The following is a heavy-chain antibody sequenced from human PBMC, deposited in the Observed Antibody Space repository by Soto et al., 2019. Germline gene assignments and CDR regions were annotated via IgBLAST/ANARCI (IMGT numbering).Heavy chain of an antibody. CDR1: GGSISSYY. CDR3: ARGSDFGVVYMHAFDI. J-gene: IGHJ3*02. V-gene: IGHV4-59*01. D-gene: IGHD3-3*01. CDR2: IYYSGST. Sequence: PSDTLSLTCTVSGGSISSYYWSWIRQPPGKGLEWIGYIYYSGSTNYNPSLKSRVIISVDTSKNQFSLKLSSVTAADTAVYYCARGSDFGVVYMHAFDIWGQGTMVTV.